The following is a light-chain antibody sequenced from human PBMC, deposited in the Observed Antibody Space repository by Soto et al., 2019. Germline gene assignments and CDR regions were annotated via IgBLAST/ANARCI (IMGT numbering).Light chain of an antibody. CDR2: DVN. V-gene: IGLV2-14*01. J-gene: IGLJ2*01. CDR1: SSDVGGYNY. CDR3: SSYTTSSTRV. Sequence: QSALTQPASVSGSPGQSITISCTGTSSDVGGYNYVSWYQQYPGKAPKLMIYDVNNRPSGVSNRFSGSKSGNTASLTISGLQAEXEADYYCSSYTTSSTRVFGGGTKVTVL.